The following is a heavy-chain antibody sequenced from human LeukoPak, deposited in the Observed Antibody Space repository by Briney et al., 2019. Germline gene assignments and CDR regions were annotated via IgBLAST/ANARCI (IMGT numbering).Heavy chain of an antibody. CDR1: RFTVSSNY. CDR3: ARVAYPPRKSTYYFYMDV. Sequence: GRSLRLSCAAARFTVSSNYMTWVRQPPGNGMEWDSFIYSGGNTHYADYVKGRFTITRDNSQNTLYLQMNSLRAEDTAMYYCARVAYPPRKSTYYFYMDVWGIGTTVTVSS. CDR2: IYSGGNT. V-gene: IGHV3-53*01. J-gene: IGHJ6*03.